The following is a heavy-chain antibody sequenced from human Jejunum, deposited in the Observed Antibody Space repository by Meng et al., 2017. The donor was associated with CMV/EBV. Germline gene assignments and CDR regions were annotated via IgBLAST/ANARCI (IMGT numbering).Heavy chain of an antibody. D-gene: IGHD3-10*01. CDR1: GYTFRTFA. CDR3: ARGDGPGSWLIDY. J-gene: IGHJ4*02. Sequence: KATGYTFRTFAIHWVRQAPGQRLEWMGLISAADGNTIFSQRFQGRVTITRDTSASTDYMELSSLISEDTAVYYCARGDGPGSWLIDYWGQGTLVTVSS. V-gene: IGHV1-3*01. CDR2: ISAADGNT.